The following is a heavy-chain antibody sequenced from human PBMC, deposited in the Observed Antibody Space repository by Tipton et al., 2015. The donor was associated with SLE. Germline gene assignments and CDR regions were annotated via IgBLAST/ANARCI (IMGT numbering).Heavy chain of an antibody. CDR2: IYHSGTA. J-gene: IGHJ4*02. V-gene: IGHV4-39*07. D-gene: IGHD4-23*01. CDR1: GGSISSSRYY. Sequence: TLSLTCTVSGGSISSSRYYWGWVRQPPGEGLEWIGSIYHSGTAYYNPSLKSRVTISVDTSKNQFSLKLSSVTAADTAVYYCAGGSVTVNYWGQGTLVTVSS. CDR3: AGGSVTVNY.